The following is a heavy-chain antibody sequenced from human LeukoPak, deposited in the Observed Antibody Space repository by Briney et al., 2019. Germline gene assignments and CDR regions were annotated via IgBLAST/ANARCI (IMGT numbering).Heavy chain of an antibody. V-gene: IGHV3-11*01. CDR2: ISGSSSNTI. J-gene: IGHJ4*02. Sequence: GSLRLSCAASGFIFSDYYMNWIRQAPGKGLEWVSYISGSSSNTIYYADSAKGRFTISRDNAKNSLYLQMNSLRAEDTAVYYCAREREPVTTEFDYWGQGTLVTVSS. D-gene: IGHD4-17*01. CDR1: GFIFSDYY. CDR3: AREREPVTTEFDY.